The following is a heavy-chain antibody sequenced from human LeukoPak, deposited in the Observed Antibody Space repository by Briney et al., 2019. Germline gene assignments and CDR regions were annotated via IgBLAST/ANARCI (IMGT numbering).Heavy chain of an antibody. V-gene: IGHV4-34*01. J-gene: IGHJ4*02. CDR1: GGSFSGYY. D-gene: IGHD3/OR15-3a*01. CDR3: ARSGGWTLYYFDY. CDR2: INHSGST. Sequence: PSETLSLTCAVYGGSFSGYYWSWIRQPPGKGLEWIGEINHSGSTNYNPSLKSRVTISVDTSKNQFSLKLSSVTAADTAVYYCARSGGWTLYYFDYWGQGTLVTVSS.